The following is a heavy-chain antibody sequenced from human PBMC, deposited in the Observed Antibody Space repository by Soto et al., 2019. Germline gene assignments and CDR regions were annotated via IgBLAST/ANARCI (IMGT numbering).Heavy chain of an antibody. CDR3: AKRKMFGGVYYYFDY. D-gene: IGHD3-16*01. CDR2: ISGSGGST. Sequence: PGGSLRLSCAASGFTFSSYAMSWVRQAPGKGLEWVSAISGSGGSTYYADSVKGRFTISRDNSKNTLYLQMNSLRAGDTAVYYCAKRKMFGGVYYYFDYGGQGPLVTFSS. CDR1: GFTFSSYA. V-gene: IGHV3-23*01. J-gene: IGHJ4*02.